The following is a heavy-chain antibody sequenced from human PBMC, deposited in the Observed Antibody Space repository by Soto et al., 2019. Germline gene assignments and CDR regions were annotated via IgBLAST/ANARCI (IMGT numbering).Heavy chain of an antibody. CDR1: GFSLSTSGVG. Sequence: QITLKESGPTLVKPTQTLTLTCTFSGFSLSTSGVGVGWIRQPPGNALEWLALIYWDDDKRYSPSLKSRLTITKDTSKNQVVLTLTNMDAVDTATYYCAHRRSYSGYDHYDYWGQGTLVTVSS. V-gene: IGHV2-5*02. CDR3: AHRRSYSGYDHYDY. CDR2: IYWDDDK. J-gene: IGHJ4*02. D-gene: IGHD5-12*01.